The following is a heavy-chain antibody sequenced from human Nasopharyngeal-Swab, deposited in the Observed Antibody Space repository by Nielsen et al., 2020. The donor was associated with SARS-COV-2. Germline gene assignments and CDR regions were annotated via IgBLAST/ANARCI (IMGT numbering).Heavy chain of an antibody. D-gene: IGHD2-2*01. V-gene: IGHV5-51*01. J-gene: IGHJ4*02. CDR2: IYPGDSAT. CDR3: ARRGRYCSSTSCYAEHFDY. Sequence: VRQMPGKGLEWMGIIYPGDSATRYSPSFQGQVTISADKSISTAYLQWSSLKASDTAMYYCARRGRYCSSTSCYAEHFDYWGQGTLVTVSS.